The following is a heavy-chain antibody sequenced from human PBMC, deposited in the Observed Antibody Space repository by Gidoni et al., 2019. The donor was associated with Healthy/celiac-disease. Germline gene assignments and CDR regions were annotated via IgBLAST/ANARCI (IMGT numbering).Heavy chain of an antibody. CDR2: ISSSTSYI. V-gene: IGHV3-21*01. CDR3: ARSSFNVLRYFDWLRAYYFDY. J-gene: IGHJ4*02. CDR1: GFTFSSSS. Sequence: EVQLVESGGGLVKPGGSLRLSCAASGFTFSSSSLNWVRQAPGKGLECVSSISSSTSYIYYADSVKGRFTISRDNAKNSLYLQMNSLRAEDTAVYYCARSSFNVLRYFDWLRAYYFDYWGQGTLVTVSS. D-gene: IGHD3-9*01.